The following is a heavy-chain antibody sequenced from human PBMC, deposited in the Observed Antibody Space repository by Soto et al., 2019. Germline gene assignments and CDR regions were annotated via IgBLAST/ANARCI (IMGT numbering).Heavy chain of an antibody. J-gene: IGHJ6*02. D-gene: IGHD3-22*01. V-gene: IGHV1-69*13. Sequence: GASVKVSCKASGGTFSSYAISWVRQAPGQGLEWMGGIIPIFGTANYAQKFQGRVTITADESTSTAYMELSSLRSEDTAVYYCARSPHTSGYYSPLSYYYYYGMDVWGQGTTVTVSS. CDR2: IIPIFGTA. CDR1: GGTFSSYA. CDR3: ARSPHTSGYYSPLSYYYYYGMDV.